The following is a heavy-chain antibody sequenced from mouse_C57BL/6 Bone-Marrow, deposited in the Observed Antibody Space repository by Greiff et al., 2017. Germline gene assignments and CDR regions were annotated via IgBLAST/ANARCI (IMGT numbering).Heavy chain of an antibody. D-gene: IGHD4-1*01. CDR2: IDPENGDT. CDR1: GFNIKNDY. J-gene: IGHJ4*01. V-gene: IGHV14-4*01. Sequence: EVQLQQSGAELVRPGASVKLSCTASGFNIKNDYMHWVKQRPEQGLEWIGWIDPENGDTEYASKFQGKATITADTSSNTAYLQLSSLTSEDTAVYYCTTGTSQYYAMDYWCQGTSVTVSS. CDR3: TTGTSQYYAMDY.